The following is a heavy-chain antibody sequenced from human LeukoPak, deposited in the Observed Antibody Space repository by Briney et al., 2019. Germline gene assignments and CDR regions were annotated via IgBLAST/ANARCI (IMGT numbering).Heavy chain of an antibody. CDR3: ASLSPRIQLWSYMGMDV. J-gene: IGHJ6*02. CDR1: GGSISSGGYY. CDR2: IYHSGST. D-gene: IGHD5-18*01. Sequence: SETLSLTCTVSGGSISSGGYYWSWIRQPPGEGLEWIGYIYHSGSTYYNPSLKSRVTISVDKSKNQFSLKLSSVTAADTAVYYCASLSPRIQLWSYMGMDVWGQGTTVTVSS. V-gene: IGHV4-30-2*01.